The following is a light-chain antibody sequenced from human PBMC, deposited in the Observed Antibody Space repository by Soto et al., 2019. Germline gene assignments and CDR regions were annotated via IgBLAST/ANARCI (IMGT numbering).Light chain of an antibody. Sequence: QSVLTQPPSVSGAPGQRVTISCTGSSSNIGTGYDVHWYQQLPGRAPKLLIYSNNNRPSGVPDRFSGSKSGTSASLAITWLQAEDEADYYCQSYDSSLSGSVFGGGTKVTVL. CDR1: SSNIGTGYD. J-gene: IGLJ2*01. CDR3: QSYDSSLSGSV. V-gene: IGLV1-40*01. CDR2: SNN.